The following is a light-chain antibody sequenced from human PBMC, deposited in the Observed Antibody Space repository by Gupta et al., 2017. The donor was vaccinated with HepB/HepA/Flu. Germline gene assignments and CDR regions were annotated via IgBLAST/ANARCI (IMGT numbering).Light chain of an antibody. V-gene: IGLV1-47*02. Sequence: QPVLTQPPSASGTPGQRVTISCSGSGSNIGNDNAYWYQQLPGTAPKLLIYNDNQRPSGVPDRFSGSKSGTTASLAISGLRSEDEADYYCVGWDDSLSGYVFGAGTKVTVL. CDR2: NDN. CDR1: GSNIGNDN. J-gene: IGLJ1*01. CDR3: VGWDDSLSGYV.